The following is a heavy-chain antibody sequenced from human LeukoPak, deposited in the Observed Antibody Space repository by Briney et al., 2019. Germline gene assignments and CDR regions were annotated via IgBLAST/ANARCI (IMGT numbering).Heavy chain of an antibody. CDR3: SREQYTSGGSGWFGMDV. CDR1: GGSLSTYY. Sequence: PSETLSLTCSVSGGSLSTYYWTWTRQPPGKGLEWIGFIHSGSTEYNPSLKSRVTMSLDTSRNQFSLKMSTVTAADTAVYYCSREQYTSGGSGWFGMDVWGQGTTVTVSS. J-gene: IGHJ6*02. D-gene: IGHD6-19*01. V-gene: IGHV4-59*12. CDR2: IHSGST.